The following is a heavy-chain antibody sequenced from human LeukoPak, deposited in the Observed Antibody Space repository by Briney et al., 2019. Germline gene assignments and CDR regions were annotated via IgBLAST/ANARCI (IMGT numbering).Heavy chain of an antibody. V-gene: IGHV1-46*01. CDR1: GYTFTSYH. Sequence: GASVKVSCKASGYTFTSYHMHWVRQAPGQGLEWMGIINPSGGSTSYAQKFQGRVTMTRDTSTSTVYMELSSLRSEDTAVYYCARGAHATAMVIKPFDYWGQGTLVTVSS. CDR2: INPSGGST. D-gene: IGHD5-18*01. CDR3: ARGAHATAMVIKPFDY. J-gene: IGHJ4*02.